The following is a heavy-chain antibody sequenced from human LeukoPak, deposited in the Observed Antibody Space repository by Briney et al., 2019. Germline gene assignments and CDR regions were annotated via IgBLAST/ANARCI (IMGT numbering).Heavy chain of an antibody. J-gene: IGHJ3*02. CDR1: GYSFTSYW. CDR2: IYPGDSET. V-gene: IGHV5-51*01. CDR3: ARHPRYCSSTSCPKGENAFDI. D-gene: IGHD2-2*01. Sequence: GESLKISCKGSGYSFTSYWIGWVRQMPGKGLEWMGIIYPGDSETRYSPSFQGQVTISADKSISTAYLQWSSLKASDTAMYYCARHPRYCSSTSCPKGENAFDIWGQGTMVTVSS.